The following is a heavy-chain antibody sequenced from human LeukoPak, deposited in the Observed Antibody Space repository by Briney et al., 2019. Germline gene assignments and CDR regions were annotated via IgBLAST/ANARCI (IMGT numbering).Heavy chain of an antibody. J-gene: IGHJ4*02. CDR2: ISGSGGST. CDR1: GFTFSSYA. CDR3: AKDTVEYYYDSSGYY. V-gene: IGHV3-23*01. Sequence: GGSLRLSCAASGFTFSSYAMSWVRQAPGKGLEWVSAISGSGGSTYHADSVKGRFTISRDNSKNTLYLQMNSLRAEDTAVYYCAKDTVEYYYDSSGYYWGQGTLVTVSS. D-gene: IGHD3-22*01.